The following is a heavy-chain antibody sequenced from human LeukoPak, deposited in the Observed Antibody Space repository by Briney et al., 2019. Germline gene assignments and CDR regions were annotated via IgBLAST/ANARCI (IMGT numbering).Heavy chain of an antibody. CDR1: GFIFNNNF. CDR3: AREGFYYFDF. CDR2: IKQDGSEK. V-gene: IGHV3-7*01. J-gene: IGHJ4*01. Sequence: PGGSLRLSCAASGFIFNNNFMSWVRQVPGKGLEWLANIKQDGSEKTYVDSVKGRFTIFRDNAKNLLYLQMNSLRAEDTAVYYCAREGFYYFDFWGQGALVTVAS.